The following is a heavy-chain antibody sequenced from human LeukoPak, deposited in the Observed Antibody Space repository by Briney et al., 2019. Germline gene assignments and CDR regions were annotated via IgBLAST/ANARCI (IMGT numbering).Heavy chain of an antibody. CDR3: ARSGPHYHDSSTYDY. D-gene: IGHD3-22*01. V-gene: IGHV3-49*04. Sequence: PGGSLRLSCSASGFTFGDYGLTWVRQAPGKGLGWIGFIRIQGYGGTTEYAASVKGRFTVSRDDFKSIAYLQMNSLKTEDTAVYYCARSGPHYHDSSTYDYWGQGALVTVSS. CDR1: GFTFGDYG. J-gene: IGHJ4*02. CDR2: IRIQGYGGTT.